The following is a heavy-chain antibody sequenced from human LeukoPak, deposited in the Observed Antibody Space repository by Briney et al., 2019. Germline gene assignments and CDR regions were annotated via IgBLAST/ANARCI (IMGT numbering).Heavy chain of an antibody. CDR3: ARDTGVVGATHAYNWFDP. J-gene: IGHJ5*02. CDR2: ISSSGSTI. V-gene: IGHV3-48*03. CDR1: GFTFSSYE. Sequence: GGSLRLSCAASGFTFSSYEMNWVRQAPGKGLEWVSYISSSGSTIYYADSVKGRFTISRDNAKNSLYLQMNSLRAEDTAVYYCARDTGVVGATHAYNWFDPWGQGTLVTVSS. D-gene: IGHD1-26*01.